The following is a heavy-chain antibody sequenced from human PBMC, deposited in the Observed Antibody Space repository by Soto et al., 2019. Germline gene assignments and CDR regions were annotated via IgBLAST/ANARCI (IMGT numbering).Heavy chain of an antibody. Sequence: SETLSLTCTVSGGSISSYYWSWIRQPPGKGLEWIGYIYYSGSTNYNPSLKSRVTISVDTSKNQFSLKLTSVTAADTAVYYCARDKITGLFDYWAQGTLVTVSS. J-gene: IGHJ4*02. V-gene: IGHV4-59*12. CDR3: ARDKITGLFDY. CDR2: IYYSGST. CDR1: GGSISSYY. D-gene: IGHD2-8*02.